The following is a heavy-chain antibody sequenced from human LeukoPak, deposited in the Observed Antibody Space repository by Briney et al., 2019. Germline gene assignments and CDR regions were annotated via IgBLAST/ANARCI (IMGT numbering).Heavy chain of an antibody. CDR3: AKPLHRGDTFGGSDY. V-gene: IGHV3-30*02. D-gene: IGHD3-16*01. J-gene: IGHJ4*02. CDR2: IRYDGSNK. CDR1: GFTFSSYW. Sequence: GGSLRLSCAASGFTFSSYWMSWVRQAPGKGLEWVAFIRYDGSNKYYADSVKGRFTISRDNSRNTLYLQMNSLRAEDTAVYYCAKPLHRGDTFGGSDYWGQGTLVTVSS.